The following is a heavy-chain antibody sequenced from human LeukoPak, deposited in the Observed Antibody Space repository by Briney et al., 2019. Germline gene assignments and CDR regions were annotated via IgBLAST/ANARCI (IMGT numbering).Heavy chain of an antibody. Sequence: GGSLRLSCAASGFTFSSYAMSWVRQAPGKGLEWVSYISSSGSTIYYADSVKGRFTISRDNAKNSLYLQMNSLRAEDTAVYYCASNRIWFGELLRAFDIWGQGTMVTVSS. V-gene: IGHV3-48*03. D-gene: IGHD3-10*01. CDR3: ASNRIWFGELLRAFDI. CDR2: ISSSGSTI. J-gene: IGHJ3*02. CDR1: GFTFSSYA.